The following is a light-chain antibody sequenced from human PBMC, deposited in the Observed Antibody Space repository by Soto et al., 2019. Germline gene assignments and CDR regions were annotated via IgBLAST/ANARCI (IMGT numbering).Light chain of an antibody. J-gene: IGKJ4*01. V-gene: IGKV1-9*01. Sequence: DIQLTQSPSLLSASVGDIVNITCRASQGIAGSLAWYQQKPGKPPKLLIYAESTLQSGVPSRFSGSGSGTRGTLTISSLQPEDFATYYCQQVKSYPRTFGGGTKVDI. CDR2: AES. CDR3: QQVKSYPRT. CDR1: QGIAGS.